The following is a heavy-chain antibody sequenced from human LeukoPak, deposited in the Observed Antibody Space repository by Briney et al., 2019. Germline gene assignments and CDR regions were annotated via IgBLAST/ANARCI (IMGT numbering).Heavy chain of an antibody. D-gene: IGHD3-22*01. CDR1: WYSFTSYW. J-gene: IGHJ1*01. CDR2: IYPGDSDT. CDR3: ATPPEEYYDSSGYYYGYFQH. V-gene: IGHV5-51*01. Sequence: GKSLKISFKGSWYSFTSYWIGWVRQMPGKGLEWMGIIYPGDSDTRYSPSFQGQVTISADKSISTAYLQWSSLKASDTAMYYCATPPEEYYDSSGYYYGYFQHWGQGTLVTVSS.